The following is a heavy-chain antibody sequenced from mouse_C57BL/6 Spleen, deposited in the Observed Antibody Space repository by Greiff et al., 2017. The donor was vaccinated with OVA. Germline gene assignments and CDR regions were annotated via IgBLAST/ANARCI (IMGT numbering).Heavy chain of an antibody. J-gene: IGHJ2*01. Sequence: EVMLVESGGGLVKPGGSLKLSCAASGFTFSDYGMHWVRQAPEKGLEWVAYISSGSSTIYYADTVEGRVTISRDNAKNTLFLQMTSLRSEDTAMYYCAKNDGYYEGFDYWGQGTTLTVSS. CDR1: GFTFSDYG. D-gene: IGHD2-3*01. CDR2: ISSGSSTI. CDR3: AKNDGYYEGFDY. V-gene: IGHV5-17*01.